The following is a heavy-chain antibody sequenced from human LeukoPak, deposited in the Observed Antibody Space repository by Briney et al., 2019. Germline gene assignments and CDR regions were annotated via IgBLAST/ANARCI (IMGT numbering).Heavy chain of an antibody. Sequence: NPGGSLRLSCAASGFTFSTYSMNWVRQAPGKGLEWVSSISSSSDYIYYADSVKGRFSITRDNARNSLYLQMNSLRAEDTAVYYCARTPGERYCSGGSCYFHYYYMDVWGKGTTVTISS. J-gene: IGHJ6*03. CDR3: ARTPGERYCSGGSCYFHYYYMDV. CDR2: ISSSSDYI. D-gene: IGHD2-15*01. CDR1: GFTFSTYS. V-gene: IGHV3-21*01.